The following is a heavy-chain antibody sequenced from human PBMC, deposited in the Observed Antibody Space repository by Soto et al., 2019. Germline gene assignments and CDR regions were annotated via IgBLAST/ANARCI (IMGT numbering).Heavy chain of an antibody. CDR3: ARCLAKKIFGVTRKYYNYYGMEV. Sequence: SETLSLTCAVSGFSISGGYYWGWIRQPPGEGPEWIGSIYHSGSTYYNPSLKSRVTISLDASKNQFSLKLRSVTAADTAVYYSARCLAKKIFGVTRKYYNYYGMEVWGQGTTVT. CDR1: GFSISGGYY. CDR2: IYHSGST. J-gene: IGHJ6*02. D-gene: IGHD3-3*01. V-gene: IGHV4-38-2*01.